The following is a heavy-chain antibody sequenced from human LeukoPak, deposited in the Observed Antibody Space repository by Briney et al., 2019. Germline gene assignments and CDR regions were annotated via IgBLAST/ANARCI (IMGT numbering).Heavy chain of an antibody. D-gene: IGHD3-10*01. CDR2: INPCGGST. J-gene: IGHJ4*02. CDR3: AGALQFGELPGVD. CDR1: GYTFTSYY. Sequence: ASVKVSCKASGYTFTSYYMHWVRQAPGQGLEWMGIINPCGGSTTYAQKFQGRVTMTRDTSTSTAYMELRSLRSDDTAVYYCAGALQFGELPGVDWGQGTLVTVSS. V-gene: IGHV1-46*01.